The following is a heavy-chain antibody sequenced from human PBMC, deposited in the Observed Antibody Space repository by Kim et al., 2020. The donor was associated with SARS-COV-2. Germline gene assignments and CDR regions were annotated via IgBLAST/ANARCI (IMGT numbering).Heavy chain of an antibody. D-gene: IGHD3-16*02. CDR1: GGSFSGYY. CDR2: INHSGST. V-gene: IGHV4-34*01. J-gene: IGHJ4*02. CDR3: ARGGYYDYVWGSYRSSPNFDY. Sequence: SETLSLTCAVYGGSFSGYYWSWIRQPPGKGLEWIGEINHSGSTNYNPSLKSRVTISVDTSKNQFSLKLSSVTAADTAVYYCARGGYYDYVWGSYRSSPNFDYWGQGTLVTVSS.